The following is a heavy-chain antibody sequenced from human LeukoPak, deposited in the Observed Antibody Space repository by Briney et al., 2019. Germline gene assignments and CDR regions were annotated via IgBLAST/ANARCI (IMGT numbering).Heavy chain of an antibody. Sequence: SDTLSLTCTVSGGSISSYYWSWIRQPAGNGLAWIGRIYTSGSTNYNPSLKSRVTMSVDTSKNQFSLKLSSVTAADTAVYYCASLQKPGWFDPWGQGTLVTVSS. V-gene: IGHV4-4*07. J-gene: IGHJ5*02. CDR2: IYTSGST. D-gene: IGHD4-11*01. CDR1: GGSISSYY. CDR3: ASLQKPGWFDP.